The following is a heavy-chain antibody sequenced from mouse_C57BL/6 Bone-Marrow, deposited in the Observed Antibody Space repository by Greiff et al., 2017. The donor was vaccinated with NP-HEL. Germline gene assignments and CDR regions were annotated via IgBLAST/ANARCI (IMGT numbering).Heavy chain of an antibody. Sequence: QVQLQQPGAELVRPGSSVKLSCKASGYTFTSYWMHWVKQRPIQGLDWIGTIDPSDSETHYNQKFKDKATLTVDKSSSTAYMQLSSLTSEDSAVYYCARGAILYYFDYWGQGTTLTVSS. CDR2: IDPSDSET. CDR1: GYTFTSYW. J-gene: IGHJ2*01. V-gene: IGHV1-52*01. CDR3: ARGAILYYFDY. D-gene: IGHD3-1*01.